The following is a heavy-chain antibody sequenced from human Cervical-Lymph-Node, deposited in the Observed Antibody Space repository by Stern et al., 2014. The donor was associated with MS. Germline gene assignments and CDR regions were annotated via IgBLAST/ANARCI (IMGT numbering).Heavy chain of an antibody. CDR2: ISWNSGSI. CDR3: AKDSSGGYFDY. J-gene: IGHJ4*02. Sequence: EVQLVQSGGGLVQPGGSLRLSCAASGFTFDDYALHWVRQAPGKGLEWVSGISWNSGSIGYADSVKGRFTISRDNAKNSLYLQMNSLRAEDTALYYCAKDSSGGYFDYWGQGTLVTVSS. D-gene: IGHD2-15*01. CDR1: GFTFDDYA. V-gene: IGHV3-9*01.